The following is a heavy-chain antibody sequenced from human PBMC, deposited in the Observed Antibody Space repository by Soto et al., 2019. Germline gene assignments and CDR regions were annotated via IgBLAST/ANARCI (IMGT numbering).Heavy chain of an antibody. V-gene: IGHV3-23*01. CDR3: ANIGSGYEIDGMDV. CDR2: ISGSGGST. D-gene: IGHD3-22*01. J-gene: IGHJ6*02. CDR1: GFTFSSYA. Sequence: EVQLLESGGGLVQPGGSLRLSCAASGFTFSSYAMSWVRQAPGKGLEWVSAISGSGGSTYYTDSVKGRFTISRDNSKNTLYLQMNSLRAEDTAVYYCANIGSGYEIDGMDVWGQGTTVTVSS.